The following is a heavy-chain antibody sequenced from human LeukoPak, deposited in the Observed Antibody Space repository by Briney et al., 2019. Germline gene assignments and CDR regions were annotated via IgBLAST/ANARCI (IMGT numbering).Heavy chain of an antibody. CDR1: GFTFSSYG. D-gene: IGHD6-13*01. V-gene: IGHV3-23*01. Sequence: GGSLRLSCAASGFTFSSYGMSWVRQAPGKGLEWVSGISGSGGSTYYADSVKGRFTISRDNSKNTLYMQMNSLRAEDTAVYYCARGYSSSSYVFDIWGQGTMVTVSS. CDR3: ARGYSSSSYVFDI. CDR2: ISGSGGST. J-gene: IGHJ3*02.